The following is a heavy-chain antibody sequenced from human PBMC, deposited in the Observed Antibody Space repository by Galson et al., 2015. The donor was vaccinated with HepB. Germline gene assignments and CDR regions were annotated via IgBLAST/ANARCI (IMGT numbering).Heavy chain of an antibody. CDR1: GFTLSNYG. D-gene: IGHD6-19*01. CDR3: ARDWGGSGWYNWFAP. J-gene: IGHJ5*02. Sequence: LRLSCAASGFTLSNYGIHWVRQAPGRGLEWVSMISFDGSATHFADSVKGRFTVSRDNSKNTFYLQMNNLRNDDTAVYYCARDWGGSGWYNWFAPWGQGTLVTVSS. CDR2: ISFDGSAT. V-gene: IGHV3-30*03.